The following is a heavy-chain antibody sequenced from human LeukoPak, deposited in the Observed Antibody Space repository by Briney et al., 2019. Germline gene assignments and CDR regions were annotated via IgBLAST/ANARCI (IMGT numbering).Heavy chain of an antibody. D-gene: IGHD3-3*01. V-gene: IGHV4-38-2*02. CDR2: IYHSGST. CDR1: GYSISSGYY. Sequence: SETLSLTCTVSGYSISSGYYWGWIRQPPGKGLEWIGSIYHSGSTYYNPSLKSRVTISVDTSKNQFSLKLSSVTAADTAVYYCAKVHDFWSGYYDYWGQGTLVTVSS. J-gene: IGHJ4*02. CDR3: AKVHDFWSGYYDY.